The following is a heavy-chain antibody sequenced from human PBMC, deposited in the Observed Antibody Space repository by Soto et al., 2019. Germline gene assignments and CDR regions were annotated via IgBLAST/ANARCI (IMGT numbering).Heavy chain of an antibody. V-gene: IGHV4-39*02. J-gene: IGHJ5*02. CDR1: GGSISSSSYY. Sequence: SETLSLTCTVSGGSISSSSYYWGWIRQPPGKGLEWIGSIYYSGSTYYNPSLKSRVTISVDTSKNQFSLKLSSVTAADTAVYYCAREPHCSSTSCPSGWFDPWGQGTLVTVSS. CDR3: AREPHCSSTSCPSGWFDP. CDR2: IYYSGST. D-gene: IGHD2-2*01.